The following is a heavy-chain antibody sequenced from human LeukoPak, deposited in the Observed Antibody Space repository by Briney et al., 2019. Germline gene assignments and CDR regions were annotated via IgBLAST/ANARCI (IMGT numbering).Heavy chain of an antibody. J-gene: IGHJ4*02. V-gene: IGHV4-34*01. CDR2: IKHSGST. D-gene: IGHD6-19*01. CDR1: GGSFSGYY. CDR3: ARFAPVAVAGTKSSFDY. Sequence: SETLSLTCAVYGGSFSGYYWSWIRQPPGKGLEWIGEIKHSGSTNYNPSLKSRVTISVDTSKNQFSLKLSSVTAADTAVYYYARFAPVAVAGTKSSFDYWGQGTLVTVSS.